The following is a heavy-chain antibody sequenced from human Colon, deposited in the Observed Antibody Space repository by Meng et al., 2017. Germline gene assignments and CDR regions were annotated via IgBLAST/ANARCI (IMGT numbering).Heavy chain of an antibody. CDR2: MNPNSGNT. CDR3: ARVEVGITSGDY. CDR1: EYTFTSYD. J-gene: IGHJ4*02. Sequence: VQLVQSGAEVKKPGASGKVSCKASEYTFTSYDINWVRQATGQGLEWMGWMNPNSGNTGYAQKFQGRVTMTRNTAISTAYMELSRLRSEDTAVYYCARVEVGITSGDYWGQGTLVTVSS. V-gene: IGHV1-8*01. D-gene: IGHD1-26*01.